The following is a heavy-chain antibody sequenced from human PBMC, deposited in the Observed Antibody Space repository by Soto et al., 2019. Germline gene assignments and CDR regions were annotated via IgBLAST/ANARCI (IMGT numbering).Heavy chain of an antibody. CDR3: ARDLPTGTPPPYFDH. V-gene: IGHV3-74*01. Sequence: EVQLVESGGGLVQPGGSLRLSCAGSGFTLSSYWMHWVRQAPGKGLEWVSRIDRDESVTTYADSVKGRVNISRDNAKNTLYLQMNSLRVEDTGVYYCARDLPTGTPPPYFDHGGQGTLVTVS. CDR1: GFTLSSYW. CDR2: IDRDESVT. D-gene: IGHD1-1*01. J-gene: IGHJ4*02.